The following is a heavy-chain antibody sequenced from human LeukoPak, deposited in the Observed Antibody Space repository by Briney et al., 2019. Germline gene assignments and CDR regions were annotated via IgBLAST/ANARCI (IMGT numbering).Heavy chain of an antibody. J-gene: IGHJ4*02. V-gene: IGHV4-38-2*01. D-gene: IGHD3-10*01. CDR2: IYHSGST. CDR3: AGWFGELLSLFAY. CDR1: GYSISRGYY. Sequence: SETLSFTXAASGYSISRGYYWGWIRQPPGKGLEWIGSIYHSGSTHYNPSLKSRVTISVDTSKNQFSLKVRSVTAADTAVYYCAGWFGELLSLFAYWGQGTLVTVSS.